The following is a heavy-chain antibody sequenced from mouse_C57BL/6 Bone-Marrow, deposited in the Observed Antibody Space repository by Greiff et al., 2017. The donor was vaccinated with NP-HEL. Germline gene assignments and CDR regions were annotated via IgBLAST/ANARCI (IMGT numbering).Heavy chain of an antibody. CDR1: GYSITSGYY. CDR3: ARGANDYRSTDWYFDV. V-gene: IGHV3-6*01. J-gene: IGHJ1*03. Sequence: EVQLQQSGPGLVKPSQSLSLTCSVTGYSITSGYYWNWIRQFPGNKLEWMGYISYDGSNHYNPSLKNRTSITRDTSKNQFFLKLNSVTTEDTATYYCARGANDYRSTDWYFDVWGTGTTVTVSS. D-gene: IGHD2-4*01. CDR2: ISYDGSN.